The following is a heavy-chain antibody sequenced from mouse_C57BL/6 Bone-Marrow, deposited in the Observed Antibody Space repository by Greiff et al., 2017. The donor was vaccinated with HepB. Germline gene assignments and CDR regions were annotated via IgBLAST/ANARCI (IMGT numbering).Heavy chain of an antibody. CDR2: INPGSGGT. J-gene: IGHJ3*01. Sequence: VQLQESGDELVRPGTSVKVSCKASGYDFTNYLIEWVKQRPGQGLEWIGVINPGSGGTKYNEKFKGKATLTADKSSSTAYMQLSSLTSEDSAVYFCARPEFAYWGQGTLVTVSA. V-gene: IGHV1-54*01. CDR3: ARPEFAY. CDR1: GYDFTNYL.